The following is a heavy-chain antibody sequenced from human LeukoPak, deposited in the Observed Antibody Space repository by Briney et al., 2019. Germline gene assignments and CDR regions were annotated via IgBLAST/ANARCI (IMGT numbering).Heavy chain of an antibody. CDR1: GFTFSSYS. D-gene: IGHD3-22*01. V-gene: IGHV3-30*03. Sequence: GGSLRLSCAASGFTFSSYSMNWVRQAPGRGLEWVAVISYDGSNKYYADSVKGRFTISRDNSKNTLYLQMNSLRADDTAVYFCARRGPASDYYYKGGFDIWGQGTMVTVSS. CDR3: ARRGPASDYYYKGGFDI. CDR2: ISYDGSNK. J-gene: IGHJ3*02.